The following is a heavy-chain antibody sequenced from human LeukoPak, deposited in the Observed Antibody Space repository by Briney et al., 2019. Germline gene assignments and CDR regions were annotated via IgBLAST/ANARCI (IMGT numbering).Heavy chain of an antibody. D-gene: IGHD2-15*01. CDR2: MNGGNGNT. CDR3: ARGRGTSGSNRDFYYYYYMDV. V-gene: IGHV1-3*01. J-gene: IGHJ6*03. Sequence: ASVKVSCKASGYIFTYYAIHWLRHAPGQRPEWMGWMNGGNGNTKYSQKFQGRITLIRDTSAATAYMELSSLRHDDLAVYYCARGRGTSGSNRDFYYYYYMDVWGKGTTVTVSS. CDR1: GYIFTYYA.